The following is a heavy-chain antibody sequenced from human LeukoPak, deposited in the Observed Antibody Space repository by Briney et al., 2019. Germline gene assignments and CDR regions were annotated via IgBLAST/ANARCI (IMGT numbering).Heavy chain of an antibody. CDR2: IYSVGTT. CDR1: DFSVGSNY. Sequence: PGGSLRLSCAASDFSVGSNYMTWVRQAPGKGLEWVSFIYSVGTTFYADSVKGRFTISRDTSKNTLYLQMNSLRAEDTAVFYCAKDRDDYVWGSYLGAFDIWGQGTMVTVSS. V-gene: IGHV3-53*01. CDR3: AKDRDDYVWGSYLGAFDI. J-gene: IGHJ3*02. D-gene: IGHD3-16*01.